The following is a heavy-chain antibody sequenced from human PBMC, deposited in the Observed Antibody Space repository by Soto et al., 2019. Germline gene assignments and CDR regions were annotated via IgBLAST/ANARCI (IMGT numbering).Heavy chain of an antibody. D-gene: IGHD3-10*01. CDR3: ARDEMVRGRSSHYYYGMDV. V-gene: IGHV4-30-4*01. Sequence: QVQLQESGPGLVKPSQTLSITCTVSGGSISSGDYYWSWIRQPPGKGLEWIGYIYYSGSTYYNPSLKSRVTISVDTAKNQFSLKLSSATAADTAVYYCARDEMVRGRSSHYYYGMDVWGQGTTVTVSS. CDR1: GGSISSGDYY. CDR2: IYYSGST. J-gene: IGHJ6*02.